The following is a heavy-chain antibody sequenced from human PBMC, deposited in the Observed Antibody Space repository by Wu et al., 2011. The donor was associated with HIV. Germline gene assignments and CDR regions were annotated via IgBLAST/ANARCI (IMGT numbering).Heavy chain of an antibody. J-gene: IGHJ6*02. CDR3: ARDKTSLGVRRGQHRGLDV. Sequence: QVQLVQSGAEVKKPGASVKVSCKASGYTFTSYGISWVRQAPGQGLEWMGWINPNSGSSNSAQKFQGRVTMTRDMSLSTTYMELRSLTSDDTAMYYCARDKTSLGVRRGQHRGLDVWGQGSTVTVS. CDR2: INPNSGSS. CDR1: GYTFTSYG. D-gene: IGHD3-10*01. V-gene: IGHV1-2*02.